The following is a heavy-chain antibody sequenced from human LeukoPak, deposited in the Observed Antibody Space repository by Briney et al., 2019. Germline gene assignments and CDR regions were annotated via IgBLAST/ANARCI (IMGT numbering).Heavy chain of an antibody. CDR2: IIPIFGTA. V-gene: IGHV1-69*06. CDR3: ARDGSGPYYGMDV. D-gene: IGHD3-10*01. CDR1: GGTFSSYA. J-gene: IGHJ6*04. Sequence: ASVKVSCKASGGTFSSYAISWVRQAPGEGLEWMGGIIPIFGTANYAQKFQGRVTITADKSTSTAYMELSSLRSEDTAVYYCARDGSGPYYGMDVWGKGTTVTVSS.